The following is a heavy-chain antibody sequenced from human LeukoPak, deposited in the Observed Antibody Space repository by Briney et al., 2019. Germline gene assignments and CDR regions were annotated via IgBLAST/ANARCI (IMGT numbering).Heavy chain of an antibody. CDR3: ARGEASGSYPFDY. CDR2: MYLSGTT. CDR1: GDSINSLDL. V-gene: IGHV4-4*02. J-gene: IGHJ4*02. D-gene: IGHD1-26*01. Sequence: PSGTLSLTCTVSGDSINSLDLWSWVRQPPGKGLEWIGEMYLSGTTHSNPSVKSRVTISIDKSKNQFFLNLSSVTAADTAVYYCARGEASGSYPFDYWGQGTLVTVSS.